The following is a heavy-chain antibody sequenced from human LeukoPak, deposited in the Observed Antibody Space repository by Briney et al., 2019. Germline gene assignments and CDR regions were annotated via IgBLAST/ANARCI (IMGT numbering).Heavy chain of an antibody. D-gene: IGHD1-1*01. J-gene: IGHJ3*02. CDR3: ARHGSAGKSHDAFDI. CDR1: GVSISTYY. V-gene: IGHV4-4*07. Sequence: PSETLSLTCTVSGVSISTYYWRWVRQPAGKRLEWIGRISTTGNTNYNPSLKSRVTMSVDTSKNHFSLKLSSVTAADTAVYYCARHGSAGKSHDAFDIWGQGTMVTVSS. CDR2: ISTTGNT.